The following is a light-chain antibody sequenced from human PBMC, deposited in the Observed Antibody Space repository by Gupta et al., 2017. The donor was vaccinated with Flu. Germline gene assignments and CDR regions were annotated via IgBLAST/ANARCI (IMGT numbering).Light chain of an antibody. V-gene: IGKV3-11*01. Sequence: EVVLPPSPATLSLSTGERAVLACRASQSMSPSIAWYQQKRSQAPRLLMYDASRRTDSVPARFIGSGSGTDFTLTSITLVPEDVAVYYCQQRSGLPMYTFGQGTKLEIK. CDR3: QQRSGLPMYT. CDR1: QSMSPS. CDR2: DAS. J-gene: IGKJ2*01.